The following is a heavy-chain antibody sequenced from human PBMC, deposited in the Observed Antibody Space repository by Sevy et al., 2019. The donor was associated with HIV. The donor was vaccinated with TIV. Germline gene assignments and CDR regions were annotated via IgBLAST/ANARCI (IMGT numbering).Heavy chain of an antibody. V-gene: IGHV3-30*02. CDR2: IRYDRSNK. CDR1: GFTFSSYG. J-gene: IGHJ6*02. Sequence: GGSLRLSCAASGFTFSSYGMHWVRQAPSKGLEWVAFIRYDRSNKYYADSVKGRFTISRDNSKNTLYLQMNSLRAEDTAGYYCAKQAYCGGDCYRANGMDVWGQGTTVTVSS. CDR3: AKQAYCGGDCYRANGMDV. D-gene: IGHD2-21*01.